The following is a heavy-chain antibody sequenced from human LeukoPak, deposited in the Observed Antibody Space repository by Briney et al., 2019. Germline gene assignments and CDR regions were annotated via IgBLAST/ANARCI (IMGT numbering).Heavy chain of an antibody. CDR3: ARARRPYDSSGYYSYYFDY. J-gene: IGHJ4*02. Sequence: SQTLSLTCTVSGGSISSGGYYWSWIRQRPGKGLEWIGYIYYSGSTYYNPSLKSRVTISVDTSKNQFSLKLSSVTAADTAVYYCARARRPYDSSGYYSYYFDYWGQGTLVTVSS. V-gene: IGHV4-31*03. CDR1: GGSISSGGYY. CDR2: IYYSGST. D-gene: IGHD3-22*01.